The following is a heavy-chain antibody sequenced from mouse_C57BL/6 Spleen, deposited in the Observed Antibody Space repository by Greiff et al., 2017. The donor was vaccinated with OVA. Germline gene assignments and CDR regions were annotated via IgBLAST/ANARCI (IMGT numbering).Heavy chain of an antibody. V-gene: IGHV1-15*01. CDR2: IDPETGGT. CDR3: TRDYGGMDY. J-gene: IGHJ4*01. CDR1: GYTFTDYE. D-gene: IGHD1-1*01. Sequence: QVHVKQSGAELVRPGASVTLSCKASGYTFTDYEMHWVKQTPVHGLEWIGAIDPETGGTAYNQKFKGKAILTADKSSSTAYMELRSLTSEDSAVYYCTRDYGGMDYWGQGTSVTVSS.